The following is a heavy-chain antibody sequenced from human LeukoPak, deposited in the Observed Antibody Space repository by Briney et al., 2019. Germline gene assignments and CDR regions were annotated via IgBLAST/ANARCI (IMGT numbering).Heavy chain of an antibody. J-gene: IGHJ4*02. CDR2: ISSSGSTI. CDR1: GFTFSSYE. Sequence: GGSLRLSCAASGFTFSSYEMNWVRQAPGKGLEWVSYISSSGSTIYYADSVKGRFTISRDNAKNSLYLQMNSLRAEDTAVYYCARGRGQNRVFGGLGKKYYFDYWGQGTLVTVSS. D-gene: IGHD3-16*01. CDR3: ARGRGQNRVFGGLGKKYYFDY. V-gene: IGHV3-48*03.